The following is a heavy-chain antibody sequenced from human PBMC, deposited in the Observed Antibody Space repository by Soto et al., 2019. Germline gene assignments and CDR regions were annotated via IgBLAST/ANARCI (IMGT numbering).Heavy chain of an antibody. CDR1: GYTFTGYY. Sequence: ASVMGSFKDSGYTFTGYYMHWVRQAPGQGLEWMGWINPNSGGTNYAQKFQGRVTMTMDTSISTAYMELSRLRSDDTAVYYCARDTSLERCFDPWGQGTLV. D-gene: IGHD1-1*01. V-gene: IGHV1-2*02. CDR3: ARDTSLERCFDP. CDR2: INPNSGGT. J-gene: IGHJ5*02.